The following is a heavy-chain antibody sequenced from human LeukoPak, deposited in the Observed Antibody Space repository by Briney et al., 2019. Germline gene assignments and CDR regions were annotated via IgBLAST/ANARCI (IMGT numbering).Heavy chain of an antibody. V-gene: IGHV3-48*02. Sequence: PGGSLRLSCAASGFSFSNSSMNWVRQSPGKGLEWVSYISGSTTATYYADSVRGRFTISRDNVKKSLYLQMNSLRDEDTAVYYCARGGYGANDDAFDIWGQGTMVTVSS. CDR1: GFSFSNSS. J-gene: IGHJ3*02. CDR2: ISGSTTAT. D-gene: IGHD4-23*01. CDR3: ARGGYGANDDAFDI.